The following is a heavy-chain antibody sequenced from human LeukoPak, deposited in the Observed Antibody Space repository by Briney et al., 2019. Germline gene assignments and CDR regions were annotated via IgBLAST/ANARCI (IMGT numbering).Heavy chain of an antibody. J-gene: IGHJ4*02. CDR3: ARDSVCSGGSCYPDEYYFDY. CDR2: IYNSGST. V-gene: IGHV4-59*01. Sequence: SETLSLTCTVSGGSISSYYWSWIRQPPGKGLEWIGYIYNSGSTNYNPSLKSRVTISVDTSKNQFSLKLSSVTAADTAVYYCARDSVCSGGSCYPDEYYFDYWGQGTLVTVSS. D-gene: IGHD2-15*01. CDR1: GGSISSYY.